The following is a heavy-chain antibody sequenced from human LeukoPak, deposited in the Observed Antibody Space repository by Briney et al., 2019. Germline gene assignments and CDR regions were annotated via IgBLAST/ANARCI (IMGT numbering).Heavy chain of an antibody. V-gene: IGHV3-7*01. D-gene: IGHD3-3*01. J-gene: IGHJ6*02. CDR3: ARSANYDFWSGYPAYYYYYGMDV. CDR2: IKQDGSEK. CDR1: GFTFSSYS. Sequence: GGSLRLSCAASGFTFSSYSMNWVRQAPGKGLEWVANIKQDGSEKYYVDSVKGRFTISRDNAKNSLYLQMNSLRAEDTAVYYCARSANYDFWSGYPAYYYYYGMDVWGQGTTVTVSS.